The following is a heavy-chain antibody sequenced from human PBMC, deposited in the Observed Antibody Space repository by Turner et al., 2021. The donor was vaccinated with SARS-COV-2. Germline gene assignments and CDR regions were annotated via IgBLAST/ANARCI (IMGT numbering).Heavy chain of an antibody. CDR2: FYKIGSI. V-gene: IGHV4-59*08. CDR3: ARHQGSASGYDHGMNV. D-gene: IGHD1-26*01. Sequence: QVQLQDSGPVLVKPLETLSLTCTVSGGSISSKSWSWIRQSPGRGLEWIGYFYKIGSIDYNPTIRSRVTISVDTSKNQLTLNLISVTAADTAVYYCARHQGSASGYDHGMNVWGQGTAVIVSS. CDR1: GGSISSKS. J-gene: IGHJ6*02.